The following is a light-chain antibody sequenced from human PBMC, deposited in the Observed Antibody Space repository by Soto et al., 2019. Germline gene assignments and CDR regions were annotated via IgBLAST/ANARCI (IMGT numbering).Light chain of an antibody. CDR1: QGINSF. CDR2: AAS. Sequence: DIQMTQSPSSLSASIGDRVTITCRASQGINSFLAWYQQKPGKVPKLLIYAASTLQSGVPSRFRGSGSGTDFTLIISSLQPEDAATYYCQKYNSAPRTFGQGTKVEIK. V-gene: IGKV1-27*01. CDR3: QKYNSAPRT. J-gene: IGKJ1*01.